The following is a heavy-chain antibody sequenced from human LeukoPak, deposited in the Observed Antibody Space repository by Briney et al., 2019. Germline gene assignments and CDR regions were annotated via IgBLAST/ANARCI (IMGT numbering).Heavy chain of an antibody. CDR1: GYTFTGYY. D-gene: IGHD3-10*01. V-gene: IGHV1-2*02. CDR2: INPNSGGT. J-gene: IGHJ4*02. Sequence: ASVKVSCKASGYTFTGYYMHWVRQAPGQGLEWMGWINPNSGGTNYAQKFQGRVTMTRDTSISTAYMELSRLRSDDTAVYYCARDTPYYYGSGSYYIDYWGQGTLVTVSS. CDR3: ARDTPYYYGSGSYYIDY.